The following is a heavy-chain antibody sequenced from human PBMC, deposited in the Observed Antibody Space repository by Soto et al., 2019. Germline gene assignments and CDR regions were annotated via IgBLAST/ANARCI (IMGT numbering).Heavy chain of an antibody. V-gene: IGHV3-64*01. J-gene: IGHJ4*02. Sequence: EVQLVESGGGLVQPGGSLRLSCAASGFTFSSYAMHWVRQAPGKGLEYVSAISSNGGSTYYPNSVKGRFTISRDNSKNTLYLQTGSLRAEDMAVYYCARGPGYYFDYWGQGTLVTVSS. CDR1: GFTFSSYA. CDR3: ARGPGYYFDY. CDR2: ISSNGGST.